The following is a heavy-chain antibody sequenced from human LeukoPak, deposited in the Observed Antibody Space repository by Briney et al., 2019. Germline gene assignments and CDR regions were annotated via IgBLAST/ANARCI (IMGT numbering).Heavy chain of an antibody. CDR3: ASRRARGWPFES. V-gene: IGHV3-23*01. J-gene: IGHJ4*02. Sequence: TGGSLRLSRTASGFAFSSFGMSWVRQAPGQGLEWVSSLDGSGGYTYHADSVKGRFTISRDNSKNTLYLQMNSLRAEDTATYYCASRRARGWPFESWGQGTLVTVSS. D-gene: IGHD6-19*01. CDR1: GFAFSSFG. CDR2: LDGSGGYT.